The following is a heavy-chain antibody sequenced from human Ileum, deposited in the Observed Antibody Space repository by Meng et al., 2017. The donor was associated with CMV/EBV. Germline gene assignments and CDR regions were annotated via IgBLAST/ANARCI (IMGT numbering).Heavy chain of an antibody. CDR3: ARGANGFNLGFFDS. D-gene: IGHD5-24*01. V-gene: IGHV4-61*02. Sequence: QVQPQESVPGRVKPSQTLSLTCTVSGDSVSGGTYSWNWIRQPAGKGLEWIGRIYTTGTTNYNPSLKSRVIISSDTSNNQFSLELTSVTAADTAVYYCARGANGFNLGFFDSWGQGSLVTVSS. CDR2: IYTTGTT. CDR1: GDSVSGGTYS. J-gene: IGHJ4*02.